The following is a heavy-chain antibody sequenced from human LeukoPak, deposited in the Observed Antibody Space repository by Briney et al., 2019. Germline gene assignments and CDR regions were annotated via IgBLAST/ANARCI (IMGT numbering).Heavy chain of an antibody. Sequence: PSETLSLTCTVSGGSISSYYWSWIRQPPGKGLEWIGYIYYSGSTNYNPSLKSRVTISVDTSKNQFSLKLSPVTAADTAVYYCARAGYSGYDYDYWGQGTLVTVSS. V-gene: IGHV4-59*01. CDR2: IYYSGST. J-gene: IGHJ4*02. CDR3: ARAGYSGYDYDY. D-gene: IGHD5-12*01. CDR1: GGSISSYY.